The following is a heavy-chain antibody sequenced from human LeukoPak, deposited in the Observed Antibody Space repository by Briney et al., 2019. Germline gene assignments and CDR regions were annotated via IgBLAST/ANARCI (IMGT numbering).Heavy chain of an antibody. Sequence: SETLSLTCAVSGGSMSSYYWSWIRQPPGKGLEWIGYIYYSGSTNYNPSLKSRVTISVDSSKNQFSLELSSVTAADTAVYYCARDRSYCPSYYYMDVWGKGTTVTVSS. CDR1: GGSMSSYY. CDR3: ARDRSYCPSYYYMDV. J-gene: IGHJ6*03. V-gene: IGHV4-59*01. D-gene: IGHD3-10*01. CDR2: IYYSGST.